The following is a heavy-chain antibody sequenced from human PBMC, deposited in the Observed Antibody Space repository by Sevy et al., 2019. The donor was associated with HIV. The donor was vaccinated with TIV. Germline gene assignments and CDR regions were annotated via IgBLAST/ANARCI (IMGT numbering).Heavy chain of an antibody. D-gene: IGHD6-13*01. CDR1: GLTFISHG. CDR3: ARDSGYSINWYPAY. V-gene: IGHV3-30*03. J-gene: IGHJ4*02. Sequence: GGSLGLSCAASGLTFISHGMHGFRRAPGKGREGLAVMSYDGSYKSYGDSVKGRFTISRDDSKNTLYLQMNSLRPEDTAMYYCARDSGYSINWYPAYWGQGTLVTVSS. CDR2: MSYDGSYK.